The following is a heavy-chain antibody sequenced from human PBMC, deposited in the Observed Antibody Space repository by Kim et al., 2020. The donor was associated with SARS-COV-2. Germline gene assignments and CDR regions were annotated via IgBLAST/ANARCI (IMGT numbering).Heavy chain of an antibody. D-gene: IGHD3-10*01. CDR1: DASISNYY. Sequence: SETLSLTCTISDASISNYYLSWIRQPPGKGLEWIDYLYDTGSADYSPSFKSRVTISVDKSKNQFSLKVTSVTAADTAVYYCARTDGSGRFSSAMDVWGQG. J-gene: IGHJ6*02. CDR2: LYDTGSA. CDR3: ARTDGSGRFSSAMDV. V-gene: IGHV4-59*01.